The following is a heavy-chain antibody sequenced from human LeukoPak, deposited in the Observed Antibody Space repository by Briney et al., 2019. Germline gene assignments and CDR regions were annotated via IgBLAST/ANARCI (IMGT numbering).Heavy chain of an antibody. CDR1: GFTFSSSW. V-gene: IGHV3-7*01. D-gene: IGHD3-16*01. Sequence: PGGSLRLSCAASGFTFSSSWMTWVRQAPGKGRGWLANIKGDGSDKNYVECVKGRFTISRDNAKNSVFLQMSSLRGEDTALYYCATEHWGPNSWGQGTLVTVSS. CDR3: ATEHWGPNS. CDR2: IKGDGSDK. J-gene: IGHJ4*02.